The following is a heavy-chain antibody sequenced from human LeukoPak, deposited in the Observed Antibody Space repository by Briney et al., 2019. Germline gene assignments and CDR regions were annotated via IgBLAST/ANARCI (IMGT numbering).Heavy chain of an antibody. Sequence: GGSLRLSCAASGFTFSSYSMNWVRQAPGKGLECASYISSGSDTIYYADSVKGRFTISRDNAKNSLYLQMNSLRAEDTAVYYCASSPNDYGDRFDYWGQGTLVTVSS. CDR2: ISSGSDTI. CDR3: ASSPNDYGDRFDY. CDR1: GFTFSSYS. D-gene: IGHD4-17*01. J-gene: IGHJ4*02. V-gene: IGHV3-48*04.